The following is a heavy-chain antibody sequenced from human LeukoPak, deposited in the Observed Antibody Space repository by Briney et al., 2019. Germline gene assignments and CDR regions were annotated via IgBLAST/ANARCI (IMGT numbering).Heavy chain of an antibody. D-gene: IGHD3-9*01. J-gene: IGHJ4*02. CDR3: AREHYDILTGPPYYFDY. V-gene: IGHV1-2*04. CDR1: GYTFTGYY. CDR2: INPNSGGT. Sequence: ASVKVSCKASGYTFTGYYMHWVRQAPGQGLEWMGWINPNSGGTNYAQKFQGWVTMTRDTSISTAYMELSRLRSDDTAVYYCAREHYDILTGPPYYFDYWGQGTLVTVSS.